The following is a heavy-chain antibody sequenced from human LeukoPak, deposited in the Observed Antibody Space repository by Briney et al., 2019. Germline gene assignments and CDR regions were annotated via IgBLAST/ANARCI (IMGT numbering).Heavy chain of an antibody. D-gene: IGHD2-2*01. V-gene: IGHV3-9*01. Sequence: PGGSLRLSCATSGFTFDDYAMHWVRQAPGKGLEWVSGISWNSGSIDYADSVKGRFTISRDNAKNSLYLQMNSLRAEDTAVYYCAKVYCTSTSCPFDSWGQGTLVTVSS. CDR1: GFTFDDYA. J-gene: IGHJ4*02. CDR3: AKVYCTSTSCPFDS. CDR2: ISWNSGSI.